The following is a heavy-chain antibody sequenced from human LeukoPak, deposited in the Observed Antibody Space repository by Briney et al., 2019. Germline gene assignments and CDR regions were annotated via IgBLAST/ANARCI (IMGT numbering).Heavy chain of an antibody. CDR1: GFTFSSYG. J-gene: IGHJ6*02. CDR3: AKDRIKDTGFYYGMDV. D-gene: IGHD2-15*01. CDR2: ISYDGSNK. V-gene: IGHV3-30*18. Sequence: GGALRLSCAASGFTFSSYGMHWVRQAPGKGLEWVAVISYDGSNKYYADSVKGRFTISRDNSKNKLSLQMNSLRAEDTAVYCAKDRIKDTGFYYGMDVWGQGTTVTVSS.